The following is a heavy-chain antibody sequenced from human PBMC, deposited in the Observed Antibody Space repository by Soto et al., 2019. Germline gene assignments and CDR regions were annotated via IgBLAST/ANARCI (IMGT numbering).Heavy chain of an antibody. CDR1: GGSISGYN. V-gene: IGHV4-59*01. CDR2: FHNSGNP. D-gene: IGHD5-12*01. CDR3: ARDPVDGYAFFDS. J-gene: IGHJ5*02. Sequence: SETLSLTCSISGGSISGYNWNWIRQTPGQGVEWIEYFHNSGNPKYSSSHKSRVNKSVDMSEKQSTLKETSVTAADTAVYWCARDPVDGYAFFDSWGQGALVTVS.